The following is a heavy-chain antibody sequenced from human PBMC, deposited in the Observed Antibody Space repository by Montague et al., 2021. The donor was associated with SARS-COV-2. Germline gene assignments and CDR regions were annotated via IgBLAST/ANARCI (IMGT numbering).Heavy chain of an antibody. CDR3: AATASYRSGWSLDY. CDR1: GASISSRSYY. Sequence: SETLSLTCTVSGASISSRSYYWGWIRQPPGKGLEWIGFKYYSGSTYYNPTLKRRVTISVDTSNNQSSLKLSSVTAADTAVYYCAATASYRSGWSLDYWGQGTLVTVSS. CDR2: KYYSGST. D-gene: IGHD6-19*01. V-gene: IGHV4-39*01. J-gene: IGHJ4*02.